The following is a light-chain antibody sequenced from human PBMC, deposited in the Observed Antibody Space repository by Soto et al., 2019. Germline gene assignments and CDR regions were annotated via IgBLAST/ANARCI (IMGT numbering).Light chain of an antibody. J-gene: IGLJ2*01. CDR3: SSYAGNNNLV. Sequence: QSALTQPRSVSGSPGQSVSISCTGTISDVAGYNYVSWYQHHPGKAPNLLISDVTKRPSWVPDRFSGSKSGNTASLTISELQAEDEADYYCSSYAGNNNLVFGGGTKVTVL. V-gene: IGLV2-11*01. CDR1: ISDVAGYNY. CDR2: DVT.